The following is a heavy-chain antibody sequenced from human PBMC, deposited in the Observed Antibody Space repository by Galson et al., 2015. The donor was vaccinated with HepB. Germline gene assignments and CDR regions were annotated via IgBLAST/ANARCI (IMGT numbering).Heavy chain of an antibody. V-gene: IGHV3-74*01. CDR2: INTEGNIK. D-gene: IGHD1-26*01. CDR1: EFTFSAYW. J-gene: IGHJ6*02. Sequence: SLRLSCAASEFTFSAYWIHWVHQTPGKGLVWVSSINTEGNIKRYTDSVKGRFTISRDNAKNTVHLQMSSLRGDDTGVYYCAGLGGRSGVDVWGQGTTVTVFS. CDR3: AGLGGRSGVDV.